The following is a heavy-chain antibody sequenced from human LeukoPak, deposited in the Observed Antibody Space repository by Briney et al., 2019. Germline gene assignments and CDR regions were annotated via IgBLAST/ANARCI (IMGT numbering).Heavy chain of an antibody. D-gene: IGHD5-24*01. CDR3: ARGNSVRDEAWWFNP. CDR1: GYTFTSNY. CDR2: ISPSGGST. V-gene: IGHV1-46*01. J-gene: IGHJ5*02. Sequence: GASVKVSCKAFGYTFTSNYMHWVRQAPGQGPEWMGVISPSGGSTTYAQKFQGRVTLTRDMSTSTDYLELSSLGSEDTAVYYCARGNSVRDEAWWFNPWGQGTLVTVSS.